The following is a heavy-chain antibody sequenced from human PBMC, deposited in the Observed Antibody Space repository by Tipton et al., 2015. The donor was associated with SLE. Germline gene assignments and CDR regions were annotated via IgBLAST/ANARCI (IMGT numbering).Heavy chain of an antibody. J-gene: IGHJ4*02. D-gene: IGHD3-22*01. CDR1: GYSISSGYY. CDR2: INHSGST. Sequence: TLSLTCAVSGYSISSGYYWGWIRQPPGKGLEWIGEINHSGSTNYNPSLKSRVTISVDTSKNQFSLKLSSVTAADTAVYYCARVLTYYYDSSGYYYFDYWGQGTLVTVSS. V-gene: IGHV4-38-2*01. CDR3: ARVLTYYYDSSGYYYFDY.